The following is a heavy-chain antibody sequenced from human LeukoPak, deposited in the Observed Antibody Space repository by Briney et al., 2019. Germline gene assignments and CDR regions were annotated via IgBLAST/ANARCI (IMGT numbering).Heavy chain of an antibody. J-gene: IGHJ4*02. D-gene: IGHD1/OR15-1a*01. CDR1: GFTFSSYG. CDR3: AVNSPYDY. V-gene: IGHV3-30*03. Sequence: GGSLRLSCAASGFTFSSYGMHWVRQAPGKGLEWVAVISYDGSNKYYADSVKGRFTISRDNSKNTLYLQMNSLRAEDTAGYYCAVNSPYDYWGQGTLVTVSS. CDR2: ISYDGSNK.